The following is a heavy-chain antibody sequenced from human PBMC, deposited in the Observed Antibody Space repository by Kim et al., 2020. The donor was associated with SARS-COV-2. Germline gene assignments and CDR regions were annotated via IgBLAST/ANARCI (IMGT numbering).Heavy chain of an antibody. V-gene: IGHV4-39*07. CDR3: ARDGLITMVRGVIPIGSYNWFDP. J-gene: IGHJ5*02. CDR2: IYYSGST. D-gene: IGHD3-10*01. Sequence: SETLSLTCTVSGGSISSSSYYWGWIRQPPGKGLEWIGSIYYSGSTYYNPSLKSRVTISVDTSKNQFSLKLSSVTAADTAVYYCARDGLITMVRGVIPIGSYNWFDPWGQGTLVTVSS. CDR1: GGSISSSSYY.